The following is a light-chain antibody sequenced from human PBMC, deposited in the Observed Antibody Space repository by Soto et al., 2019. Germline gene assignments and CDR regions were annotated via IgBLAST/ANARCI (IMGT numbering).Light chain of an antibody. CDR3: LQHNSYPRT. CDR2: KAS. J-gene: IGKJ1*01. Sequence: DIQMTQSPSTLSASVGDRVSINCRASQSISAWLAWYQQKPGKAPRLLIYKASTLEIGVPSRFSGSGSGTEFTLTISSLQPEDFATYYCLQHNSYPRTFGQGTKVDI. V-gene: IGKV1-5*03. CDR1: QSISAW.